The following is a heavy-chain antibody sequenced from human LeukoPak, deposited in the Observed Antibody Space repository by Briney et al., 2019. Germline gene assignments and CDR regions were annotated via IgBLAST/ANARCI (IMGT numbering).Heavy chain of an antibody. J-gene: IGHJ5*02. D-gene: IGHD3-10*01. Sequence: PSETLSLTCTASGVSISSYYWSWVRQPPGKGLEWVGYIYYSGSTNYNPSLKSRVIISVDTSKNQFSLKLSYVTAADTDVYYCARDAPLDSGSYYFDLWGQGTLVTVSS. CDR1: GVSISSYY. CDR3: ARDAPLDSGSYYFDL. V-gene: IGHV4-59*01. CDR2: IYYSGST.